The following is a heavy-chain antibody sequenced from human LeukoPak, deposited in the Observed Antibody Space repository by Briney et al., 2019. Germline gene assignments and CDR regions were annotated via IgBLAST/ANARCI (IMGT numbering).Heavy chain of an antibody. D-gene: IGHD2-21*01. CDR1: GFSFMSYA. CDR3: AKAKGDYYFDF. Sequence: PGGSLRLSCAASGFSFMSYAMSWVRQAPGMGLEWVSGISSSSRNTYYADSVKGRFTISRDNSKNTLYLQMNSLRADDTAVYFCAKAKGDYYFDFWGQGTPVTVSS. V-gene: IGHV3-23*01. J-gene: IGHJ4*02. CDR2: ISSSSRNT.